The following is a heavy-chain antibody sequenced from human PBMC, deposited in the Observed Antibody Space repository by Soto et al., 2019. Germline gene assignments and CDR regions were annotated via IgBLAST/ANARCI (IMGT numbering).Heavy chain of an antibody. CDR1: GGSISSGGYY. J-gene: IGHJ6*02. D-gene: IGHD2-2*01. CDR3: ARGVADCSSTSCYVSHYYYGMDV. Sequence: QVQLQESGPGLVKPSQTLSLTCTVSGGSISSGGYYWTWIRQHPGKALEWIGYIYYSGSTYYNPSLKSRGTISVDTSKNHLSLKLSSVTAADTAVYYCARGVADCSSTSCYVSHYYYGMDVWGQGTTVNVSS. V-gene: IGHV4-31*03. CDR2: IYYSGST.